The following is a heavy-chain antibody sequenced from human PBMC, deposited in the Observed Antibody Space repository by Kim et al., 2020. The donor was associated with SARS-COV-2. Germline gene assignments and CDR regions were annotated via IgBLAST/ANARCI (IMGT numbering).Heavy chain of an antibody. CDR1: GGSISSSSYY. V-gene: IGHV4-39*01. J-gene: IGHJ4*02. CDR2: IYYSGST. Sequence: SETLSLTCTVSGGSISSSSYYWGWIRQPPGKGLEWIGSIYYSGSTYYNPSLKSRVTISVDTSKNQFSLKLSSVTAADTAVYYCARLHAQNRIVVVPAANPGGKYYFDYWGQGTLVTVSS. CDR3: ARLHAQNRIVVVPAANPGGKYYFDY. D-gene: IGHD2-2*01.